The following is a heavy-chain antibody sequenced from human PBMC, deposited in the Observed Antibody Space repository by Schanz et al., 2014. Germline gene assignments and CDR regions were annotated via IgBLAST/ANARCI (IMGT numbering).Heavy chain of an antibody. D-gene: IGHD1-1*01. CDR3: MAMGRNTSHYFDH. V-gene: IGHV3-23*04. Sequence: EVQLVESGGGLVQPGRSLRLSCAASGFTFSNHALSWVRQAPGKGLEWVSGIGGSGDSTHYADSVKGRFIISRDNSENTLYLQMNSLRVEDTAVYYCMAMGRNTSHYFDHWGQGTLXTVSS. CDR1: GFTFSNHA. CDR2: IGGSGDST. J-gene: IGHJ4*02.